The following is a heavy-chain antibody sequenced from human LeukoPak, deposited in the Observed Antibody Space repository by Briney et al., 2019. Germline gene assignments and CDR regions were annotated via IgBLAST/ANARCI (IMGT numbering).Heavy chain of an antibody. V-gene: IGHV3-30*18. CDR1: GVTFSSYA. Sequence: GGSLRLSCAASGVTFSSYAMSWVRQAPGKGLDWVAVISYDGSNKYCADSVQGRFTISRDNSKNTLYLQMNSLRAEDTAVYYCAKDRLVYGPGKSYFDYWGQGTLVTVSS. D-gene: IGHD3-10*01. CDR2: ISYDGSNK. J-gene: IGHJ4*02. CDR3: AKDRLVYGPGKSYFDY.